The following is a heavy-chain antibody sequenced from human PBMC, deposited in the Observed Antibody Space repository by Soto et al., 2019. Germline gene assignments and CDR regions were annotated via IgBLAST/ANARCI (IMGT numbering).Heavy chain of an antibody. J-gene: IGHJ4*02. D-gene: IGHD3-22*01. V-gene: IGHV3-33*01. CDR3: ARDAYDSSGYYPFDY. Sequence: GGSLRLSCAASGFTFSSYGTHWVRQAPGKGLEWVAVIWYDGSNKYYADSVKGRFTISRDNSKNKLYLQMNSLRAEDTAVYYCARDAYDSSGYYPFDYWGQGTLVTVSS. CDR1: GFTFSSYG. CDR2: IWYDGSNK.